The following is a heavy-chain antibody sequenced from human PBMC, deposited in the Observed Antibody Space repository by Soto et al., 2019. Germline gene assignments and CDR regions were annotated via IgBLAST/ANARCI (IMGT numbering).Heavy chain of an antibody. CDR2: INAGNGNT. Sequence: ASVKVSCKASGYTFTSYAMHWVRQAPGQRLEWMGWINAGNGNTKYSQKFQGRVTITRDTSASTAYMELSSLRSEDTAVYYCARSPVVPTSMDVWGQGSTVTVSS. J-gene: IGHJ6*02. D-gene: IGHD2-2*01. CDR3: ARSPVVPTSMDV. CDR1: GYTFTSYA. V-gene: IGHV1-3*01.